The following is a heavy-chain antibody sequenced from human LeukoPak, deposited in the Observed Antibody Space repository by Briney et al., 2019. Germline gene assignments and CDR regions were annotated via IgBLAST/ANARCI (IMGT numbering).Heavy chain of an antibody. Sequence: GGSLRLSCAASGFTFSSYWMHWVRQAPGKGLVWVSRINSDGSSTSYADSVKGRFTISRDNAKNTLYLQMNSLRAEDTAVYYCARDAAAGPGYYYMDVWGKGTTVTVSS. CDR1: GFTFSSYW. CDR3: ARDAAAGPGYYYMDV. D-gene: IGHD6-13*01. J-gene: IGHJ6*03. CDR2: INSDGSST. V-gene: IGHV3-74*01.